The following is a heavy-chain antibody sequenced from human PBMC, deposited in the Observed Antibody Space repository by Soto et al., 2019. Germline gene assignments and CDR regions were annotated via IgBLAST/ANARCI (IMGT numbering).Heavy chain of an antibody. CDR2: IYYSGST. CDR3: ARRPLRSAPDY. J-gene: IGHJ4*02. Sequence: QLQLQESGPGLVKPSETLSLTCTVSGGSISSSSYYWGWIRQPPGQGLELIGSIYYSGSTYYNPSLKSRVTIYVDTSKNQFSLKLSSVTAAETAVYYCARRPLRSAPDYWGQGTLVTVSS. D-gene: IGHD4-17*01. V-gene: IGHV4-39*01. CDR1: GGSISSSSYY.